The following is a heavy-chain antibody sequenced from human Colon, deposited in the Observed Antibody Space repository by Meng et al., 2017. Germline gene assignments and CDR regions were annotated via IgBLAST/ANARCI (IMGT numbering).Heavy chain of an antibody. CDR3: ASSDYYRSDY. D-gene: IGHD3-22*01. V-gene: IGHV4-4*02. Sequence: QVALPESGPGLVKPSETLVLTCAVSGGSISRSDWWSWVRQPPGKGLEWIGETSHSGSTNYSPSLKSRVTISLDKSKNQLSLKLNSVTAADTAVYYCASSDYYRSDYWGQGTLVTVSS. CDR2: TSHSGST. CDR1: GGSISRSDW. J-gene: IGHJ4*02.